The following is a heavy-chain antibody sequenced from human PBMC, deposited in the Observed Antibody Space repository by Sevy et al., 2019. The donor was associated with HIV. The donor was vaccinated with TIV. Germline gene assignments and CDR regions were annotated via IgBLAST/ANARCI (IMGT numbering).Heavy chain of an antibody. J-gene: IGHJ3*02. CDR2: IWNDKINK. CDR3: ASLPNNYYDSGGSMGDDAFDI. CDR1: GFTFSIYG. Sequence: GGSLRLSCAASGFTFSIYGMHWVRQAPGKGLEWVAVIWNDKINKHYADSVKGRFTISRDNSKKTLYLQMNSLRVEDTAVYYCASLPNNYYDSGGSMGDDAFDIWGQGTRVTVSS. V-gene: IGHV3-33*01. D-gene: IGHD3-22*01.